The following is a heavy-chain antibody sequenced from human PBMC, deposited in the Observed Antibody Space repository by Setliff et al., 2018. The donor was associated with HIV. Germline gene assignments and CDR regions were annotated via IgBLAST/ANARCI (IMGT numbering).Heavy chain of an antibody. Sequence: SETLSLTCTVSGGSISSSSYYWGWIRQPPGKGLEWIGSIYYSGSTYYNPSLKSRVTISEDTSKNQFSLKLTSVTAADTAVYYCARHRYSSIWYGGDYWGQGTLVT. CDR3: ARHRYSSIWYGGDY. V-gene: IGHV4-39*01. CDR1: GGSISSSSYY. D-gene: IGHD6-13*01. J-gene: IGHJ4*02. CDR2: IYYSGST.